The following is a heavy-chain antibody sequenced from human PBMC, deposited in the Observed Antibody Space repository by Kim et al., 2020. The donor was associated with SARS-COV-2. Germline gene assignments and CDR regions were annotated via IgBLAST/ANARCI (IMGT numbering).Heavy chain of an antibody. CDR1: GGSISSSSYY. CDR2: IYYSAST. CDR3: ARDDGVVGAREYYYYYGMDV. J-gene: IGHJ6*02. Sequence: SETLSLTCTVSGGSISSSSYYWGWIRQPPGKGLEWIGSIYYSASTYYNPSLKSRVTISVDTSKNQFSLKLSSVTAADTAVYYCARDDGVVGAREYYYYYGMDVWGHGTTVTVSS. D-gene: IGHD1-26*01. V-gene: IGHV4-39*07.